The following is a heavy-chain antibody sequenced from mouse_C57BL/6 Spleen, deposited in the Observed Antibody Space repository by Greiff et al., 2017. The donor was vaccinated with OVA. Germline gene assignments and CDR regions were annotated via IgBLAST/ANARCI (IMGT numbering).Heavy chain of an antibody. D-gene: IGHD2-5*01. CDR2: IYPGGGYT. CDR3: ARYSNSWYFDV. CDR1: GYTFTNYW. V-gene: IGHV1-63*01. J-gene: IGHJ1*03. Sequence: QVQLKESGAELVRPGTSVKMSCKASGYTFTNYWIGWAKQRPGHGLEWIGDIYPGGGYTNYNEKFKGKATLTADKSSSTAYMQFSSLTSEDSAIYYCARYSNSWYFDVWGTGTTVTVSS.